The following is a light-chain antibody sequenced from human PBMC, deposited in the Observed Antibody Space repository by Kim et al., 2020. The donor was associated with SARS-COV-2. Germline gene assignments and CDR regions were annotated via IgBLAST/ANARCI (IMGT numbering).Light chain of an antibody. V-gene: IGLV1-51*01. CDR1: SSNIGNKY. Sequence: QSVLTQPPSVSAAPGQRVTISCSGGSSNIGNKYVSWYQQLPRTAPKLLIYDNNKRPSGIPDRFSGSKSATSATLGITGLQTGDEADYYCGTWDSSLSLYVFGTGTKVTVL. CDR2: DNN. J-gene: IGLJ1*01. CDR3: GTWDSSLSLYV.